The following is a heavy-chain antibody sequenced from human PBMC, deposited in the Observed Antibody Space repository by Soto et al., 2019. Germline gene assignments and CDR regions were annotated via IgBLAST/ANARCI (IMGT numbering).Heavy chain of an antibody. CDR3: ARVSGYSYGYFYYYGMDV. CDR2: TRNKANSYTT. Sequence: GGSLRLSCAASGFTFSDHYMDWVRKAPGKGLEWVGRTRNKANSYTTEYAASVKGRFTISRDDSKNSLYLQMNSLKTEDTAVYYCARVSGYSYGYFYYYGMDVWGQGTTVTVSS. CDR1: GFTFSDHY. J-gene: IGHJ6*02. V-gene: IGHV3-72*01. D-gene: IGHD5-18*01.